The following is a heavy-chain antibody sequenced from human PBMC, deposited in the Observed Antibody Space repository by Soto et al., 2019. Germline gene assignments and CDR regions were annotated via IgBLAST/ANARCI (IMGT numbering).Heavy chain of an antibody. Sequence: QVQLVQSGAEVKKPGSSVKVSCKASGGIFSSYVISWVRQAPGQGLEWMGGIIPLFGAANYASKFQGRVTIIADASTNTDDMELSRLRSEDTAVYYCARGEHRYDGGGYCYGADYWGQGTLDTVSS. V-gene: IGHV1-69*01. D-gene: IGHD3-22*01. CDR2: IIPLFGAA. J-gene: IGHJ4*02. CDR1: GGIFSSYV. CDR3: ARGEHRYDGGGYCYGADY.